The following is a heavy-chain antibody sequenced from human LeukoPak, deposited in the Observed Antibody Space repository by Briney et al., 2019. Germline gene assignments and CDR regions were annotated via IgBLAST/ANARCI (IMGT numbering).Heavy chain of an antibody. CDR3: ARISLGLRLGLFEN. CDR1: GFTFNTYW. Sequence: GGSLRLSCAASGFTFNTYWMSWVRQAPGKGLEWVANIKEDGSEMYYVDSVKGRFTISRDNAKKSVYLQMNTLRAEDTAVYYCARISLGLRLGLFENWGQGTLVTVSS. CDR2: IKEDGSEM. J-gene: IGHJ4*02. D-gene: IGHD3-16*01. V-gene: IGHV3-7*03.